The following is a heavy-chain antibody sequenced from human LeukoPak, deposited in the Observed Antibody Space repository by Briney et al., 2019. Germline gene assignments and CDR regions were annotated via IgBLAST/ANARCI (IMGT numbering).Heavy chain of an antibody. CDR2: ISGSGGST. J-gene: IGHJ4*02. Sequence: GGSLRLSCAASGFTFSSYAMSWVRQAPGKGLEWVSAISGSGGSTYYADSVKGRFTISRDNSKNTLYLQMNGLRAEDTAVYYCAKDAPVNIVVVPAANSWGQGTLVTVSS. V-gene: IGHV3-23*01. CDR1: GFTFSSYA. D-gene: IGHD2-2*01. CDR3: AKDAPVNIVVVPAANS.